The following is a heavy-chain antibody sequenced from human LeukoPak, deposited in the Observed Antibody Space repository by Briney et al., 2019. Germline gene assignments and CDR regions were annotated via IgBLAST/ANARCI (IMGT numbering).Heavy chain of an antibody. CDR2: ISGDGART. CDR1: GFSFNNYV. V-gene: IGHV3-23*01. J-gene: IGHJ4*02. Sequence: AGGSLRLSCAASGFSFNNYVMSWVRQAPGKGLEWVSAISGDGARTYYADSVKGRFTISRDNSKNTLDLQMDTLRAEDTAVYFCANTGDIAVTFGYWGQGTLVTVSS. CDR3: ANTGDIAVTFGY. D-gene: IGHD6-19*01.